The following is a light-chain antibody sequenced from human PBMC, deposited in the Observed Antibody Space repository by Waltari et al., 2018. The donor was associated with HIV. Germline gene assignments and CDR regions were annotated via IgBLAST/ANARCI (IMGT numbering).Light chain of an antibody. CDR1: SSNVGSNI. V-gene: IGLV1-44*01. J-gene: IGLJ3*02. CDR3: VAWDDSLSGWV. Sequence: QSVLTQPPSASGTPGQRVSISCSGSSSNVGSNIVNWYQHLPGAAPNLLIFSNSLRPSGVPDRFSGSRSGTSASLAISGLQSEDEADYYCVAWDDSLSGWVFGGGTKLTVL. CDR2: SNS.